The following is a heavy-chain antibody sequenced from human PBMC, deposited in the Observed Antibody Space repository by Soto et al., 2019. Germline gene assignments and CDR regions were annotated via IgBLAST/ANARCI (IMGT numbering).Heavy chain of an antibody. V-gene: IGHV4-4*02. CDR1: GGSISSSNW. D-gene: IGHD3-3*01. CDR2: IYHSGST. Sequence: QVQLQESGPGLVKPSGTLSLTCAVSGGSISSSNWWGWVRQPPGKGLAWIGEIYHSGSTNYNPSLKSRVTISVDKSKNQFSLKLSSVTAADTAVYYCATRRIWSGYEVHNWFDPWGQGTLVTVSS. J-gene: IGHJ5*02. CDR3: ATRRIWSGYEVHNWFDP.